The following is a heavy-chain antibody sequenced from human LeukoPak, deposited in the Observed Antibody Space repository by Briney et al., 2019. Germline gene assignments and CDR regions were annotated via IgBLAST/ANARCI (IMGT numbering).Heavy chain of an antibody. CDR1: GYTFTSYG. CDR2: INPNSGGT. Sequence: GASVKVSCKASGYTFTSYGISWVRQAPGQGLEWMGWINPNSGGTNYAQKFQGRVTMTRDTSISTAYMELSRLRSDDTAVYYCAREGEIAALDYWGQGTLVTVSS. V-gene: IGHV1-2*02. J-gene: IGHJ4*02. D-gene: IGHD6-6*01. CDR3: AREGEIAALDY.